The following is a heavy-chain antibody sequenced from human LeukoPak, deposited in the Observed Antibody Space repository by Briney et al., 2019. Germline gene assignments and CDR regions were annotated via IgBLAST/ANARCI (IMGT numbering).Heavy chain of an antibody. V-gene: IGHV4-34*01. CDR3: ARDPSTVTTPDY. D-gene: IGHD4-17*01. Sequence: SETLSLTCAVYGGSFSGYYWSWIRQPPGKGLELIGEINHSGSTNYNPSLKSRVTISVDTSKNQFSLKLSSVTAADTAVYYCARDPSTVTTPDYWGQGTLVTVSS. J-gene: IGHJ4*02. CDR1: GGSFSGYY. CDR2: INHSGST.